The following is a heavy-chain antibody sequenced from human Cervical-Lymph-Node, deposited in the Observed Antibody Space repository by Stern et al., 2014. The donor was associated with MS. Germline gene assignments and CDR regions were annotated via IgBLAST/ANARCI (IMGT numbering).Heavy chain of an antibody. Sequence: QVQLGQSGAEVKKPGASVKVSCKASGYTFTSYGISWVRQAPGQGLEWMGWITTSTGTPNDAQKLQGSFTMATDTSTSTAYMELRSLRSDDTAVYYCARGLLCSGIAFDIWGQGTMVTVSS. CDR2: ITTSTGTP. CDR1: GYTFTSYG. D-gene: IGHD1-26*01. J-gene: IGHJ3*02. V-gene: IGHV1-18*01. CDR3: ARGLLCSGIAFDI.